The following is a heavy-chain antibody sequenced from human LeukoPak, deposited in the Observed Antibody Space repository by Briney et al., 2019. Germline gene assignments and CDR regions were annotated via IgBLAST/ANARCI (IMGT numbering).Heavy chain of an antibody. J-gene: IGHJ5*02. CDR3: ARAYCGGDCYRGWFDP. CDR1: GGSISSYY. V-gene: IGHV4-59*01. CDR2: IYYSGST. Sequence: SETLSLTCTVSGGSISSYYWSWIGQPPGKGLEWIGYIYYSGSTNYNPSLKSRVTISVDTSKNQFSLKLSSVTAADTAVYYCARAYCGGDCYRGWFDPWGQGTLVTVSS. D-gene: IGHD2-21*02.